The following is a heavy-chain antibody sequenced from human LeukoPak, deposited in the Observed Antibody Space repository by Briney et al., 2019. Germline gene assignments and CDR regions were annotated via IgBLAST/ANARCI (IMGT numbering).Heavy chain of an antibody. CDR3: ARVYYGSGSYYIEYNWFDP. D-gene: IGHD3-10*01. V-gene: IGHV1-69*04. J-gene: IGHJ5*02. CDR2: IIPILGIA. Sequence: SVKVSCKASGGTFSSYAISWVRQAPGQGLEWMGRIIPILGIANYAQKFQGRVTITADKSTSTAYMELSSLRSEDTAVYYCARVYYGSGSYYIEYNWFDPWGQGTLVTVSS. CDR1: GGTFSSYA.